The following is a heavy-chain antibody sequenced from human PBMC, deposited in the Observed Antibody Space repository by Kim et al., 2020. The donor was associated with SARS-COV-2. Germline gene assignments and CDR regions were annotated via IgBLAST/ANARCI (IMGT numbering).Heavy chain of an antibody. J-gene: IGHJ4*02. D-gene: IGHD6-13*01. Sequence: GGSLRLSCAASGFTFSDYYMSWIRQAPGKGLEWVSYISSSSSYTNYADSVKGRFTISRDNAKNSLYLQMNSLRAEDTAVYYCARGSILQAAAVDYWGQGTLVTVSS. CDR3: ARGSILQAAAVDY. CDR2: ISSSSSYT. V-gene: IGHV3-11*05. CDR1: GFTFSDYY.